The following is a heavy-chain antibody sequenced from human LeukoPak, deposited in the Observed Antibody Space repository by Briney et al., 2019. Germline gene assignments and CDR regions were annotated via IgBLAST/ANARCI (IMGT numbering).Heavy chain of an antibody. CDR2: VSYRVST. Sequence: SETLSLTCTVSGDSISSAPYYWRWIRQPPGKGLEYIGSVSYRVSTYYNPSLRRRVTISVDTSKNRFSLRLTSVAATDTAVYYCERHIYDSSNYYFYYLDYWGQGVLVTVSS. D-gene: IGHD3-22*01. CDR3: ERHIYDSSNYYFYYLDY. V-gene: IGHV4-39*01. CDR1: GDSISSAPYY. J-gene: IGHJ4*02.